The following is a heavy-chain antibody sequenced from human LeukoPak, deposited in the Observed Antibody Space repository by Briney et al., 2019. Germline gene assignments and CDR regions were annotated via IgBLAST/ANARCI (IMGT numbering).Heavy chain of an antibody. D-gene: IGHD2-8*01. J-gene: IGHJ3*02. V-gene: IGHV1-18*01. CDR3: ARDLGVGYCTNGVCRRGAFDI. Sequence: ASVKVSCKASGYTFTSYGISWVRQAPGQGLEWMGWIRAYNGNTNYAQKLQGRVTMTTDTSTSTAYMELRSLRSDDTAVYYCARDLGVGYCTNGVCRRGAFDIWGQGTMVTVSS. CDR2: IRAYNGNT. CDR1: GYTFTSYG.